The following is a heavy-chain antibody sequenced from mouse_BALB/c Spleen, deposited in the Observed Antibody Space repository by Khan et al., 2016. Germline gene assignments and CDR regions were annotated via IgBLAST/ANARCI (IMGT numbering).Heavy chain of an antibody. J-gene: IGHJ2*01. V-gene: IGHV1-39*01. D-gene: IGHD2-10*02. CDR3: AREGYGNYVDY. CDR2: IDSFYGGT. CDR1: GYSFTGYN. Sequence: VQLKESGPDLEQPGASVKISCKASGYSFTGYNMNWVKQSNGKSPEWIANIDSFYGGTGYPQTFKGKATLTVDKSSSTAYMQLKSLTSEDSAVYCCAREGYGNYVDYWGQGTTLTVSS.